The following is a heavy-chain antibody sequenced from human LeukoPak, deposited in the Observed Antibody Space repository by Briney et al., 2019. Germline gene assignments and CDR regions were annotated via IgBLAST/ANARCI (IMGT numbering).Heavy chain of an antibody. CDR2: ISNSSSYI. V-gene: IGHV3-21*01. Sequence: PGGSLRLSCAASGFTFSSYSMNWVRQAPGKGREWVSSISNSSSYIYYADSVKGRFTISRDNAKNSLYLQMNSLRAEDTAVYYCARDRAVAGRKIFDYWGQGTLVTVSS. CDR3: ARDRAVAGRKIFDY. J-gene: IGHJ4*02. D-gene: IGHD6-19*01. CDR1: GFTFSSYS.